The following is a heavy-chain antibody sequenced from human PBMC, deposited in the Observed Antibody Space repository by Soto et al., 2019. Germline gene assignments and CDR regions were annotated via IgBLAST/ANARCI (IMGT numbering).Heavy chain of an antibody. D-gene: IGHD3-3*01. CDR1: GYTFTSYG. CDR3: ARYRRCLEWLHRPYYYGMDV. Sequence: QVQLVQSGAEVKKPGASVKVSCKASGYTFTSYGISWVRQAPGQGLEWMGWISAYNGNTNYAQKLQGRVTMTTDTSTSTAYMELRSLRSDDTAVYYCARYRRCLEWLHRPYYYGMDVWGQGTTVTVSS. CDR2: ISAYNGNT. V-gene: IGHV1-18*01. J-gene: IGHJ6*02.